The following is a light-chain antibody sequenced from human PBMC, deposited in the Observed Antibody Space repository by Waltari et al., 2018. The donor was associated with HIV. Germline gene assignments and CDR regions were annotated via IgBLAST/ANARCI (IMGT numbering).Light chain of an antibody. CDR2: GKN. CDR3: NSRDSTTKRLI. J-gene: IGLJ2*01. CDR1: SLRNFY. Sequence: SSELTQDPAASVALGQTVRITCQGDSLRNFYASWYQQKPGQAPVLVLYGKNNRPSGIPDRISGSSSGSTASLTITGTQAEDEADYYCNSRDSTTKRLIFSGGTKLTVL. V-gene: IGLV3-19*01.